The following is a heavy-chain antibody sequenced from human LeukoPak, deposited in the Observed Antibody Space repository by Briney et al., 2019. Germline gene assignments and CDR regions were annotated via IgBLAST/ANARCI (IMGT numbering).Heavy chain of an antibody. CDR2: IYHSGST. J-gene: IGHJ4*02. CDR3: ARGSYYGSGIWGRYFDY. V-gene: IGHV4-38-2*02. CDR1: GYSISSGYY. Sequence: SETLSLTCTVSGYSISSGYYWGWIRQPPGKGLEWIGSIYHSGSTYYNPSLKSRVTISVDTSKNQFSLKLSSVTAADTAVYYCARGSYYGSGIWGRYFDYWGQGTLVTVSS. D-gene: IGHD3-10*01.